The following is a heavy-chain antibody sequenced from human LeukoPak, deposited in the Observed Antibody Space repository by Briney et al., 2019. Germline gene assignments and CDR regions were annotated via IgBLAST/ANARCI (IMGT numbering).Heavy chain of an antibody. J-gene: IGHJ2*01. V-gene: IGHV4-4*07. D-gene: IGHD2-2*01. CDR2: IYSSGST. Sequence: SETLCLTCTVSGGSISSYYWSWIRQPAGKGLEWIGRIYSSGSTNYNPSLKSRVTMSVDTSKNQFSLKLSSVTAADTAVYYCARGQYHLLYWYFDLWGRGTLVTVSS. CDR1: GGSISSYY. CDR3: ARGQYHLLYWYFDL.